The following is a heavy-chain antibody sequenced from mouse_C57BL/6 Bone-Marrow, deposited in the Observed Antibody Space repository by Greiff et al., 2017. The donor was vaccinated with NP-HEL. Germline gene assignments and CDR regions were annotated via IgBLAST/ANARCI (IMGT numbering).Heavy chain of an antibody. V-gene: IGHV10-1*01. D-gene: IGHD1-1*01. J-gene: IGHJ4*01. CDR3: VRPSYYYGSSYEYYAMDY. CDR1: GFSFNTYA. CDR2: IRSKSNNYAT. Sequence: EVKLVESGGGLVQPKGSLKLSCAASGFSFNTYAMNWVRQAPGKGLEWVARIRSKSNNYATYYADSVKDRFTISRDDSESMLYLQMNNLKTEDTAMYYCVRPSYYYGSSYEYYAMDYWGQGTSVTVSS.